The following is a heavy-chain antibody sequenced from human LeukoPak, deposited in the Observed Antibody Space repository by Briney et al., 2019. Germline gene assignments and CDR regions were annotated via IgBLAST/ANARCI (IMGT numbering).Heavy chain of an antibody. J-gene: IGHJ4*02. Sequence: SETLSLTCNVSHASIKTYYWSWIRQVPGKGLEWIGDIYYTGTTNYNPSLKSRVTISVDTSNNQFSLTLNSETAADTAVYYCARAGGEQQLVDFDYWGQGTLVTVSS. CDR3: ARAGGEQQLVDFDY. CDR2: IYYTGTT. D-gene: IGHD6-13*01. V-gene: IGHV4-59*01. CDR1: HASIKTYY.